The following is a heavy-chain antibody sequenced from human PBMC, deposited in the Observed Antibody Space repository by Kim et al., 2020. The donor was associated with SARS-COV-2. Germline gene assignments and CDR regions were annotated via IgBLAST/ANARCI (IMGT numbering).Heavy chain of an antibody. CDR3: AKAILTGPRDY. D-gene: IGHD3-9*01. Sequence: GGSLRLSCAASGFTFDDYAMHWVRQAPGKGLEWVSGISWNSGSIGYADSVKGRFTISRDNAKNSLYLQMNSLRAEDTALYYCAKAILTGPRDYWGQGTL. V-gene: IGHV3-9*01. CDR2: ISWNSGSI. J-gene: IGHJ4*02. CDR1: GFTFDDYA.